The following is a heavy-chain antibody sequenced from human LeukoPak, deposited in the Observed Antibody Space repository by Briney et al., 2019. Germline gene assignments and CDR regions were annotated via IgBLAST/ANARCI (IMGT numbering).Heavy chain of an antibody. D-gene: IGHD2-2*01. CDR1: GYSFTSYW. CDR3: ARLLAIIPGADS. J-gene: IGHJ5*01. CDR2: IHPGDSDT. Sequence: GASLNISCKGSGYSFTSYWIAWVRQMPGQGLEWMGIIHPGDSDTRYSPSFQGQVTFSADKSISTAYLQWSSLKASDTAMYYCARLLAIIPGADSWGQGTLVTVSS. V-gene: IGHV5-51*01.